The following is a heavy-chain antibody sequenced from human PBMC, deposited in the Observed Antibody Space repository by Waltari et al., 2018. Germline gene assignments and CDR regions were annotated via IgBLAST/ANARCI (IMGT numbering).Heavy chain of an antibody. D-gene: IGHD6-19*01. CDR1: GFTFNTYW. J-gene: IGHJ4*02. V-gene: IGHV3-7*01. CDR2: IEKDGSET. CDR3: AAGAGWLIDY. Sequence: DVQLVESGSGLVQPGWALRLSCAVSGFTFNTYWMNWVRQAPGKGLEWVANIEKDGSETNYVDSVKGRFTISRDNAKNSVYLQMNSLRAEDTAVYYCAAGAGWLIDYWGQGTLVTVSS.